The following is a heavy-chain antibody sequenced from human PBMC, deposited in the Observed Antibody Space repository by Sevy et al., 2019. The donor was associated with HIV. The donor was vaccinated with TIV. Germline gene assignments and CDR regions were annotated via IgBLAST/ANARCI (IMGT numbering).Heavy chain of an antibody. Sequence: SETLSLTCTVSGGSISSYYWSWIRQPPGKGLEWIGYIYYSGSTNYNPSLKSRVTISVDTSKNQFSLKLSSVTAADTVGYYCARGGGIAARPGRAGTHKNYYYYYGMDVWGQGTTVTVSS. CDR3: ARGGGIAARPGRAGTHKNYYYYYGMDV. D-gene: IGHD6-6*01. CDR2: IYYSGST. CDR1: GGSISSYY. V-gene: IGHV4-59*01. J-gene: IGHJ6*02.